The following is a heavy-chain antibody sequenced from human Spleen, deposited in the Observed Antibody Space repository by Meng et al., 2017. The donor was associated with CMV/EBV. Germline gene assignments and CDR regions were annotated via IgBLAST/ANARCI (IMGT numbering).Heavy chain of an antibody. CDR1: GFTLRSYG. CDR2: IRYDRSNK. J-gene: IGHJ4*02. V-gene: IGHV3-30*02. D-gene: IGHD2-2*03. CDR3: AKDSGYCSSTTCPLGY. Sequence: GFTLRSYGMHWVRQAPGKGLEWVAFIRYDRSNKYYADSVKGRFTISRDNSKNTLYLQMNSLRAEDTAVYYCAKDSGYCSSTTCPLGYWGQGTLVTVSS.